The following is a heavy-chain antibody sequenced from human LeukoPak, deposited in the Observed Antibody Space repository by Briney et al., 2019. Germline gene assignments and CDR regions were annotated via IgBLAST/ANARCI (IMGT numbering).Heavy chain of an antibody. J-gene: IGHJ4*02. D-gene: IGHD4/OR15-4a*01. V-gene: IGHV3-30-3*01. Sequence: GGSLRLSCAASGFTFSSYAMHWVRQAPGKGLEWVAVISYDGSNKYYADSVKGRFTISRDNSKNTLYLQMNSLRAEDTAVYYCAKDGSSSPMDLTYASNYFDYWGQGTLVTVSS. CDR1: GFTFSSYA. CDR3: AKDGSSSPMDLTYASNYFDY. CDR2: ISYDGSNK.